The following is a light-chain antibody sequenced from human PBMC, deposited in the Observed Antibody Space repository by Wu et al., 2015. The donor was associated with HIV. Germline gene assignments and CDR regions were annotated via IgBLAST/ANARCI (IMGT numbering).Light chain of an antibody. Sequence: VLTQSPGTLSLSPGQRATLSCRASQSINTKDLAWYQQKPGQAPRLLIFGASSRATGIPDRISGSGSGTDFALTISRLEPEDFAVYYCQQYGSSPDTFGQGTKLEIK. V-gene: IGKV3-20*01. J-gene: IGKJ2*01. CDR2: GAS. CDR3: QQYGSSPDT. CDR1: QSINTKD.